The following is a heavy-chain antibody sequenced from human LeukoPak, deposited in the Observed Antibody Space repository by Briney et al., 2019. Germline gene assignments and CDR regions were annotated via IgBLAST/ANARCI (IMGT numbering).Heavy chain of an antibody. CDR3: ARGTHRTVSSTALSFDY. V-gene: IGHV4-59*11. Sequence: SETQSLTCTVSGGSISSHYSSWIRQPPGKGLEWGGYIYYSGSTTYNPSLKSRVTISVDTSKNQFSLKLSSVTAADTAAYYCARGTHRTVSSTALSFDYWGQGTLVTVSS. D-gene: IGHD2-2*01. CDR2: IYYSGST. J-gene: IGHJ4*02. CDR1: GGSISSHY.